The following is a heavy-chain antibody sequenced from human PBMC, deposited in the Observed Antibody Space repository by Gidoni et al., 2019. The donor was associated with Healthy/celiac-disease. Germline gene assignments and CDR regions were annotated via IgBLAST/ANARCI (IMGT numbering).Heavy chain of an antibody. Sequence: SQTLSLTGTVSGGSISSGSYYGSWIRQPAGKGLEWIGRIYTSGSTNYNPSLTSRVTISVDTSKNQFSLKLSSVTAADTAVYYCARDTLSTVSTYYYYYGMDVWGQGTTVTVSS. J-gene: IGHJ6*02. D-gene: IGHD4-17*01. V-gene: IGHV4-61*02. CDR2: IYTSGST. CDR1: GGSISSGSYY. CDR3: ARDTLSTVSTYYYYYGMDV.